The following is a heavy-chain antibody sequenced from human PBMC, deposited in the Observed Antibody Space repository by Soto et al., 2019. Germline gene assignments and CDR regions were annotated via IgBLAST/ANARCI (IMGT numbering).Heavy chain of an antibody. J-gene: IGHJ4*02. CDR2: IKSQTDVGTT. V-gene: IGHV3-15*07. CDR1: GLIISNAW. Sequence: EVQLVESGGGLIKPGGSLRVSCAASGLIISNAWMNWVRQAPGKGLEWVGRIKSQTDVGTTDTAAPVKGRFSISRDDSKNTLYLQMNSLKTEDTAVYYCTTDGPFVVEADYWGQGTLVTVSS. D-gene: IGHD2-21*01. CDR3: TTDGPFVVEADY.